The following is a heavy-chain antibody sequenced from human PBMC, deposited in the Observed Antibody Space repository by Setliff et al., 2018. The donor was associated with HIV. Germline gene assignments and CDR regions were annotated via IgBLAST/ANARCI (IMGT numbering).Heavy chain of an antibody. CDR2: IIPFFGTA. D-gene: IGHD1-7*01. J-gene: IGHJ5*02. CDR3: ARGGTLTLINYFDT. CDR1: GGIFVHHA. Sequence: GASVKVSCKTAGGIFVHHAVSWVRQAPGQGLEWMGGIIPFFGTALYAPKFQGRVTITAHESTSTAYMELSSLRSEDTGVYYCARGGTLTLINYFDTWGQGTQVTVSS. V-gene: IGHV1-69*13.